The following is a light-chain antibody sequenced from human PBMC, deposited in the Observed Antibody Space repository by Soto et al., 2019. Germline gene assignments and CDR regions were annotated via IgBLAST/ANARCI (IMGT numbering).Light chain of an antibody. J-gene: IGKJ1*01. CDR3: HLYGSSSWT. CDR1: QSISSGF. Sequence: ESVLTQSPGTLCLSTGERATLSCRASQSISSGFLSWYQQKPGQAPRLLIYGASSRATDIPDRFSGGESGTDFSLTISRLEPEDFAVYYCHLYGSSSWTFGQGTKVDIK. V-gene: IGKV3-20*01. CDR2: GAS.